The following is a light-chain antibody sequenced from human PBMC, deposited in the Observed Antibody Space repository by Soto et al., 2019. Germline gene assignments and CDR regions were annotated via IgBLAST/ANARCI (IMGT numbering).Light chain of an antibody. CDR3: QQYDNRPPLT. J-gene: IGKJ4*01. CDR2: GAS. Sequence: EIVLKQSPGTLSFSPGERATLSRRASQSVSNNQQKPGQAPRLLIYGASSRASGIPARFSGSGCATEYTLTTSSLQSEDFSVYYCQQYDNRPPLTFGGGTKVEIK. CDR1: QSVSNN. V-gene: IGKV3D-15*01.